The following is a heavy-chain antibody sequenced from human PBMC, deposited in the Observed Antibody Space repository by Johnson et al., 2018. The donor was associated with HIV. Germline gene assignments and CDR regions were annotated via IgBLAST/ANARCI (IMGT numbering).Heavy chain of an antibody. CDR3: ARVRQLGRGDAFDI. D-gene: IGHD6-6*01. V-gene: IGHV3-30*04. CDR2: ISYDGSNK. CDR1: GFTFSS. J-gene: IGHJ3*02. Sequence: QVQLVESGGGVVQPGRSLRLSCAASGFTFSSMHWDRQAPGKGLEWVAVISYDGSNKYYADSVKGRFTISRDNSKNTLYLQMNSLRAEDTAVYYCARVRQLGRGDAFDIWGQGTMVTVSS.